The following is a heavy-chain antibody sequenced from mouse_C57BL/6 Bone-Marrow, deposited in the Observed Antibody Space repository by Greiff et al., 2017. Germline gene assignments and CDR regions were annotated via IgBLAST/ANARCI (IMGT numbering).Heavy chain of an antibody. CDR2: IYPGSGST. D-gene: IGHD1-1*01. V-gene: IGHV1-55*01. J-gene: IGHJ3*01. Sequence: VQLQQPGAELVKPGASVKMSCKASGYTFTSYWITWVKQRPGQGLEWIGDIYPGSGSTNYNEKFKSKATLTVDTSSSTAYLQLSSLTSEDSAVYYCAREGGTTGVGGFAYWGQGTLVTVSA. CDR1: GYTFTSYW. CDR3: AREGGTTGVGGFAY.